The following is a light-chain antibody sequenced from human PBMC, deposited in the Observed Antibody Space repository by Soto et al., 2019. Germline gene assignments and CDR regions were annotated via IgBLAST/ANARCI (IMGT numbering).Light chain of an antibody. V-gene: IGKV3-20*01. CDR1: QSVSSSY. CDR2: GAS. Sequence: EIVLTQSPGTLSLSPGERATLPCRASQSVSSSYLAWYQQKPGQAPRLLIYGASSRATGIPDRFSGSGSGTDFTLTISRLEPEDFAVYYCQQYGSSPETFGQGTPVDIK. J-gene: IGKJ1*01. CDR3: QQYGSSPET.